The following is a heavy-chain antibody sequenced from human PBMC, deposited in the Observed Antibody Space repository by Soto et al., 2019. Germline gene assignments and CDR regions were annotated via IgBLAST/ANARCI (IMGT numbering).Heavy chain of an antibody. Sequence: GGSLRLSCAASGFTFSSYAMSWVRQAPGKGLEWVSAISGSGGSTYYADSVKGRFTISRDNSKNTLYLQMNSLRAEDTAVYYCASPQNYYDSSGYAYWGQGTLVTVSS. D-gene: IGHD3-22*01. CDR1: GFTFSSYA. V-gene: IGHV3-23*01. J-gene: IGHJ4*02. CDR3: ASPQNYYDSSGYAY. CDR2: ISGSGGST.